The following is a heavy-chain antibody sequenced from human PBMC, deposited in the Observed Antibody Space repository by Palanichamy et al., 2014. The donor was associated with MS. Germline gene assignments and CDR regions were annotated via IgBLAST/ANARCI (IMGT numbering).Heavy chain of an antibody. CDR2: ISVTAAGT. J-gene: IGHJ5*02. Sequence: EVHLLESGGDLVQPGGSLRLSCAASGFTFSSCALTWVRQAPGKGLEWVSSISVTAAGTYYTDSVKGRFTISRDNSKNTLYLQMNSLRVEDTAVYYCAKCLGDACRPGFDAWGQGTLVTVSS. V-gene: IGHV3-23*01. D-gene: IGHD3-16*01. CDR1: GFTFSSCA. CDR3: AKCLGDACRPGFDA.